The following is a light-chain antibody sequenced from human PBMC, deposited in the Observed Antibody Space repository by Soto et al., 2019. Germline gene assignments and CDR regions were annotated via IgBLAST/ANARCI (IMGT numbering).Light chain of an antibody. CDR1: QNINNY. V-gene: IGKV1-33*01. J-gene: IGKJ5*01. Sequence: DIQMAQSPSSLSASLGDRVTITFQASQNINNYLNWYQQKPGRAPKLLIYDASNLEAGVPSRFRGSGSGTDFTFTIGRLQPEDIATYYCQQYENLPTFGQGTRLEIK. CDR2: DAS. CDR3: QQYENLPT.